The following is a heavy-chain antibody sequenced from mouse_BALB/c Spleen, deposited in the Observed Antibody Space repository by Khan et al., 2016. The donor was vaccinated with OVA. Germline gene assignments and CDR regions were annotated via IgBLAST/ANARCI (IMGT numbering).Heavy chain of an antibody. Sequence: QVQLKQSGAELAKPGASVKTSCKASGYTFTSYWMHWVKQRPGQGLEWIGYINPSTGYSEYNQKFKDKATLTADKSSSTAYMQLSSLTSDDSAVYYCANHGSSSAWFAYWGQGTLVTVSA. CDR1: GYTFTSYW. CDR2: INPSTGYS. J-gene: IGHJ3*01. CDR3: ANHGSSSAWFAY. V-gene: IGHV1-7*01. D-gene: IGHD1-1*01.